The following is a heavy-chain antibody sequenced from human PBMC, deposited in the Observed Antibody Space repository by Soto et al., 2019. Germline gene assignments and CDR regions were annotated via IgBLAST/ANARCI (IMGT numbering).Heavy chain of an antibody. Sequence: QIQLVQSGAEVKKPGASVKVSCKASGYTFTSYGISWVRQAPGQGLEWMGWISAYNGNTNYAQKLQGRVTMTTDTSTSTAYMELRSLRSDDTAVYYCARVDPTLAARDHRPFDPWGQGTLVTVSS. CDR3: ARVDPTLAARDHRPFDP. V-gene: IGHV1-18*01. D-gene: IGHD6-6*01. CDR1: GYTFTSYG. CDR2: ISAYNGNT. J-gene: IGHJ5*02.